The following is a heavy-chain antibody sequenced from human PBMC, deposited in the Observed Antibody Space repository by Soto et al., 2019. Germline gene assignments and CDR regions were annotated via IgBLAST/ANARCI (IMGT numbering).Heavy chain of an antibody. V-gene: IGHV3-23*01. J-gene: IGHJ4*02. CDR3: ATSTSSAYFDY. CDR2: ISGSGGST. Sequence: GGSLRLSCAASGFTFSSYAMSWVRQAPGKGLEWVSAISGSGGSTYYADSVKGRFNISRDNSKNTLYLQMNSLRAEDTAVYYCATSTSSAYFDYWGQGTLVTVSS. CDR1: GFTFSSYA.